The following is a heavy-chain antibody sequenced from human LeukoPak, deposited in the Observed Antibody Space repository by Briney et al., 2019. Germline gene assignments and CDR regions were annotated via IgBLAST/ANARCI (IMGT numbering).Heavy chain of an antibody. Sequence: SETLSLTCAAYGGSFNGFYWTWIRQPPGKGLEWVGEIIHTGSTNYNPSLKSRVTISVDTSKNQFSLNLTSVTAADTAVYYCARIWGGYWGQGTLVTVSS. CDR3: ARIWGGY. CDR1: GGSFNGFY. J-gene: IGHJ4*02. V-gene: IGHV4-34*12. D-gene: IGHD3-16*01. CDR2: IIHTGST.